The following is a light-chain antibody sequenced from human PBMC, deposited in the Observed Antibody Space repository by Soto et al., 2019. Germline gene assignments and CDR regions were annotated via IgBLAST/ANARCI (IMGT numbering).Light chain of an antibody. J-gene: IGLJ2*01. V-gene: IGLV1-51*02. Sequence: QSVLTQPPSVSAAPGQKVTISCSGSSSNIGNNYVSWYQQLPGTAPKLLIYENNKRPSGIPARFSGSKSGTSATLGITGLQTGEESDYYCGTWDSSLSAVVFGGVTKLTVL. CDR3: GTWDSSLSAVV. CDR2: ENN. CDR1: SSNIGNNY.